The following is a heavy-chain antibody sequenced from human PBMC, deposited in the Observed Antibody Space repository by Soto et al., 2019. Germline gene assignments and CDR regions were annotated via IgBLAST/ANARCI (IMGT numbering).Heavy chain of an antibody. CDR2: ISASNGST. V-gene: IGHV1-46*01. J-gene: IGHJ5*02. CDR3: AREKIGFDP. CDR1: GYTFTSYY. Sequence: ASVKVSCKASGYTFTSYYMHWVRQAPGQGLEWMGRISASNGSTSYAQKLQGRVTMTTDTSTSTVYMELRSLRSDDTVVYYCAREKIGFDPWGQGTLVTVSS.